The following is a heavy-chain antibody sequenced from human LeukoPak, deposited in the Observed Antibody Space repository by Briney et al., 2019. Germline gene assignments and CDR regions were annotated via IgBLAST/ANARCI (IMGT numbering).Heavy chain of an antibody. CDR3: ATLTGGDDAFDI. J-gene: IGHJ3*02. V-gene: IGHV4-59*01. CDR1: GGSISSYY. Sequence: RTSETLSLTCTVSGGSISSYYWSWIRQPPGKGLEWIGYIFYTGSTNYNPSLKSRVTISVLTSKNRFSLKLSSVTAADTAVYYCATLTGGDDAFDIWGQGTMVTVSP. CDR2: IFYTGST. D-gene: IGHD4-23*01.